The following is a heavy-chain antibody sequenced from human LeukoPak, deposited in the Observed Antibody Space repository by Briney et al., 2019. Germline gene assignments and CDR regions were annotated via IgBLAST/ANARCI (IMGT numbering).Heavy chain of an antibody. D-gene: IGHD1-26*01. CDR1: GGTFSSYA. V-gene: IGHV1-69*05. Sequence: SVKVSCKASGGTFSSYAISWVRQAPGQGLEWMGGIIPIFGTANYAQKFQGRVTITTDESTSTAYMELSSLRSEDTAVYYCARAFRVGATLLGLNYWGQGTLVTVSS. CDR3: ARAFRVGATLLGLNY. J-gene: IGHJ4*02. CDR2: IIPIFGTA.